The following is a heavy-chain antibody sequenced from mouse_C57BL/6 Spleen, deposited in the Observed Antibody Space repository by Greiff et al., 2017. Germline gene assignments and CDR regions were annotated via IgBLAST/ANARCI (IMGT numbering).Heavy chain of an antibody. Sequence: VQLQQSGPELVKPGASVKMSCKASGYTFTDYNMHWVKQSHGKSLEWTGYINPNNGGTSYNQKFKGKATLTVNKSSSTAYMELRSLTSEDSAVYYCANYYGSSYYAMDYWGQGTSVTVSS. CDR3: ANYYGSSYYAMDY. CDR2: INPNNGGT. J-gene: IGHJ4*01. V-gene: IGHV1-22*01. CDR1: GYTFTDYN. D-gene: IGHD1-1*01.